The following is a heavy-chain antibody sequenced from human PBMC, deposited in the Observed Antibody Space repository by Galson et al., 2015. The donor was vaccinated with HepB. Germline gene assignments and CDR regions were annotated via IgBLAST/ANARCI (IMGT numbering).Heavy chain of an antibody. J-gene: IGHJ6*02. D-gene: IGHD2-2*01. Sequence: SLRIGGAASGVTVSVFYGIWVRQAQGQGLVGMSTVDDGARRTCYAESVEGRFTISRDNSKNTLHLQMNSLRSQESAVYNCARDILYCSSTICWPRSDLWGQGTTVTVSS. V-gene: IGHV3-23*01. CDR2: VDDGARRT. CDR1: GVTVSVFY. CDR3: ARDILYCSSTICWPRSDL.